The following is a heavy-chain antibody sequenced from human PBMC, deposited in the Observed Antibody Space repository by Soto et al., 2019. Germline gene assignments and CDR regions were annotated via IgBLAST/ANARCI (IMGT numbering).Heavy chain of an antibody. CDR3: ARGQHYDFWSGYSTNYYYYGMDV. J-gene: IGHJ6*02. CDR2: INPNSGGT. D-gene: IGHD3-3*01. V-gene: IGHV1-2*02. Sequence: ASVKVSCKASGYTFTGYYMHWVRQAPGQGLEWMGWINPNSGGTNYAQKFQGRVTMTRDTSISTAYMELSRLRSDDTAVYYCARGQHYDFWSGYSTNYYYYGMDVWGQGTTVTAP. CDR1: GYTFTGYY.